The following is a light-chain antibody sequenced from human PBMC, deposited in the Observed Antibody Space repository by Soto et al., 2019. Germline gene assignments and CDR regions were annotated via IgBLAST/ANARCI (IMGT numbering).Light chain of an antibody. V-gene: IGKV3-15*01. CDR3: QQYDSPPPT. CDR1: QSVSSN. CDR2: GAS. Sequence: ETVTTQSPATLSVSPGERATLSCRASQSVSSNLAGYQQKPGQAPRLLTYGASTRATGIPARFSGSGSGTEFTLTISSLQPDDSATYYCQQYDSPPPTFGQGTKVDIK. J-gene: IGKJ1*01.